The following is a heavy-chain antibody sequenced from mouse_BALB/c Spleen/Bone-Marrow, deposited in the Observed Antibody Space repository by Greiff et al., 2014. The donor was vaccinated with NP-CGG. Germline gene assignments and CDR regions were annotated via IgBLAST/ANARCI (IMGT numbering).Heavy chain of an antibody. J-gene: IGHJ2*01. Sequence: EVKLEESGGGLVQPGGSLKLSCATSGFSFSDYYMYWIRQTPEKRLEWVAYISNGGGSTYYPDTVKGRFTISRDNAKNTLYLQMSRLKSEDTAMYYCARLGDYSYFDYWSQGTTLTVSS. CDR2: ISNGGGST. V-gene: IGHV5-12*02. CDR1: GFSFSDYY. D-gene: IGHD1-1*01. CDR3: ARLGDYSYFDY.